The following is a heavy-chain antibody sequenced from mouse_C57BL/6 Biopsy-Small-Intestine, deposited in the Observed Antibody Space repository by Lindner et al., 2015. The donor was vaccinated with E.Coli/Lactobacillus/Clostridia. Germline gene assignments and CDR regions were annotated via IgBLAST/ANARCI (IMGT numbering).Heavy chain of an antibody. CDR1: GYTFTGYW. V-gene: IGHV1-9*01. D-gene: IGHD3-1*01. Sequence: VQLQESGAELMKPGASVRLSCKASGYTFTGYWIEWVKQRPGHGLEWIGEILPGSDSTIYDEKFKDKATFTTDTSSSTAYMQLSSLTTEDSAIYYCTRRFGVPYVMDYWGQGTSVTVSS. J-gene: IGHJ4*01. CDR2: ILPGSDST. CDR3: TRRFGVPYVMDY.